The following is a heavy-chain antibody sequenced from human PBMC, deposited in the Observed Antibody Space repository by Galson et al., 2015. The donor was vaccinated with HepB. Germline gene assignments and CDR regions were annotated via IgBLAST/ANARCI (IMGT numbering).Heavy chain of an antibody. D-gene: IGHD6-19*01. CDR3: ARATGYSSGSYYFDY. CDR1: GFTFSSYS. Sequence: SLRLSCAASGFTFSSYSMNWVRQAPGKGLEWVSYISSSSSTIYYADSVKGRFTISRDNAKNSLYLQMNSLRDEDTAVYYCARATGYSSGSYYFDYWGQGTLVTVSS. J-gene: IGHJ4*02. V-gene: IGHV3-48*02. CDR2: ISSSSSTI.